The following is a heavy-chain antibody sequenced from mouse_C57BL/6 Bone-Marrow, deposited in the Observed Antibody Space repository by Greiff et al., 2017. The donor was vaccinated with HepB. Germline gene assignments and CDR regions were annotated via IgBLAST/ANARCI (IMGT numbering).Heavy chain of an antibody. D-gene: IGHD1-1*01. CDR3: TSPYYYGPPFDY. J-gene: IGHJ2*01. Sequence: QVQLKESGAELVRPGASVTLSCKASGYTFTDYEMHWVKQTPVHGLEWIGAIDPETGGTAYNQKFKGKAILTADKSSSTAYMELRSLTSEDSAVYYCTSPYYYGPPFDYWGQGTTLTVSS. CDR2: IDPETGGT. V-gene: IGHV1-15*01. CDR1: GYTFTDYE.